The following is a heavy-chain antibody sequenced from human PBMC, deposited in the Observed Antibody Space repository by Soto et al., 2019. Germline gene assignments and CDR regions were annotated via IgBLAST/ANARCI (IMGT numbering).Heavy chain of an antibody. D-gene: IGHD3-9*01. CDR1: GFTFSSYW. Sequence: GSLRLSCAASGFTFSSYWMHWVRQAPGKGLVWVSRINSDGSSTSYADSVKGRFTISRDNAKNTLYLQMNSLRAEGTAVYYCARAPNDILTDYDYWGQGTLVTVSS. CDR2: INSDGSST. V-gene: IGHV3-74*01. J-gene: IGHJ4*02. CDR3: ARAPNDILTDYDY.